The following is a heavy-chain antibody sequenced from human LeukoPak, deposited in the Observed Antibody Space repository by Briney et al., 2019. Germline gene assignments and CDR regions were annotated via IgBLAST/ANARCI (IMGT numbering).Heavy chain of an antibody. CDR3: ARDRAQTPLKY. CDR2: IYSGGST. D-gene: IGHD2-15*01. CDR1: GFTVSSNY. V-gene: IGHV3-53*01. Sequence: GGSLRLSCAASGFTVSSNYMSWVRQAPGKGLEWVSVIYSGGSTYYADSVKGRFTISRDNSKNTLYLQMNSLRAEDTAVYYCARDRAQTPLKYWGQGTLVTVSS. J-gene: IGHJ4*02.